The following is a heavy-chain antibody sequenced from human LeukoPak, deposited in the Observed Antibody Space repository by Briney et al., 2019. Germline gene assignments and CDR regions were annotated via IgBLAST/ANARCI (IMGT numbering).Heavy chain of an antibody. D-gene: IGHD2-21*02. V-gene: IGHV3-23*01. J-gene: IGHJ4*02. Sequence: GGSLRLSCAASGFTFSSYSMNWVRQAPGKGLEWVSGISGSGGSTNYGDSVEGRFTISRDYSKNTLYLQMNSLRAEDTAIYFCAKDWGIHGDGFFDYWGQGTLVTVSS. CDR3: AKDWGIHGDGFFDY. CDR2: ISGSGGST. CDR1: GFTFSSYS.